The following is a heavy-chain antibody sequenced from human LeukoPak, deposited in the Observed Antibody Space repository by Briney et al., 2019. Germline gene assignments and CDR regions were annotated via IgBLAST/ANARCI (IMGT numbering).Heavy chain of an antibody. Sequence: GRSLRLSCAASGFIFYDYAMHWVRQVPGKGLEWVSGISWNSATIVYADSVKGRFTISRDNAKNSLYLQMNSLTVEDRALYYCVRDKCRGSCYEFDLWGQGTLVTVSS. D-gene: IGHD2-15*01. CDR2: ISWNSATI. CDR3: VRDKCRGSCYEFDL. V-gene: IGHV3-9*01. J-gene: IGHJ4*02. CDR1: GFIFYDYA.